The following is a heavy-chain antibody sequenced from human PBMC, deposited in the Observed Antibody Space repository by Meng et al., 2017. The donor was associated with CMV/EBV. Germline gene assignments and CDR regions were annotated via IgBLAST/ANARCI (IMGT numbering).Heavy chain of an antibody. V-gene: IGHV1-69*05. CDR3: ASSSSSWDYYYYGMDV. CDR2: IIPIFGTA. CDR1: AYTFTSDV. J-gene: IGHJ6*02. D-gene: IGHD6-13*01. Sequence: SVKVSCKPSAYTFTSDVMNWVRQAPGQGLEWMGGIIPIFGTANYAQKFQGRVTITTDESTSTAYMELSSLRSEDTAVYYCASSSSSWDYYYYGMDVWGQGTTVTVSS.